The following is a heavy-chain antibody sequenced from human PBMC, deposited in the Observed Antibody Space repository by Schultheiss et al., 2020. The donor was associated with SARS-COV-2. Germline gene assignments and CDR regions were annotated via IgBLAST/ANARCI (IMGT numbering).Heavy chain of an antibody. V-gene: IGHV3-7*01. CDR1: GFNFNTYW. CDR3: VKGRGAVAGDVEH. D-gene: IGHD6-19*01. J-gene: IGHJ1*01. Sequence: GGSLRLSCAASGFNFNTYWMSWVRQAPGKGLEWVANIRPGGDEKYYVDSVKGRFTISRDNAKNSLYLQMNSLRAEDTAVYYCVKGRGAVAGDVEHWGKGTLVTVSS. CDR2: IRPGGDEK.